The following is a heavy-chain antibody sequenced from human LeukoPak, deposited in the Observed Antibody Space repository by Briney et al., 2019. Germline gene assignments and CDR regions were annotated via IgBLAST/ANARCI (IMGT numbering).Heavy chain of an antibody. CDR3: ARDRGRIAVAGSLAWFDP. Sequence: ASVKVSCKASGYTFTGYYMHWVRQAPGQGLEWMGRINPNSGGTNYAQKFQGRVTMTSDTSISTAYMELSRLRSDDTAVYYCARDRGRIAVAGSLAWFDPWGQGTLVTVSS. CDR1: GYTFTGYY. CDR2: INPNSGGT. J-gene: IGHJ5*02. V-gene: IGHV1-2*06. D-gene: IGHD6-19*01.